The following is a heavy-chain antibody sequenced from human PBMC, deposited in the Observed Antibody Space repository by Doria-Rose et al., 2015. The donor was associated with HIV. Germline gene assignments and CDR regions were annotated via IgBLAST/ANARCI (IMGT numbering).Heavy chain of an antibody. CDR3: ARIKSSRWYHKYYFDF. CDR2: IFSDDER. D-gene: IGHD6-13*01. V-gene: IGHV2-26*01. J-gene: IGHJ4*02. Sequence: ITLKESGPVLVKPTETLTLTCTVSGVSLSSPGMGVSWIRQPPGKALEWLANIFSDDERSYKTSLKSRLTISWGTSKSQVALTMTDMDPVDTATYYCARIKSSRWYHKYYFDFWGQGTLVIVSA. CDR1: GVSLSSPGMG.